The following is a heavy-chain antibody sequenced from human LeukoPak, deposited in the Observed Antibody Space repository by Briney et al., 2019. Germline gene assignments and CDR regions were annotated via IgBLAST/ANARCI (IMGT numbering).Heavy chain of an antibody. J-gene: IGHJ4*02. V-gene: IGHV4-59*01. CDR1: GGSISSYY. D-gene: IGHD4-17*01. CDR2: IYYSGST. Sequence: SETLSPTCTVSGGSISSYYWSWIRQPPGKGLEWIGYIYYSGSTNYNPSLKSRVTISVDTSKNQFSLKLSSVTAADTAVYYCARDLRGFDYWGQGTLVTVSS. CDR3: ARDLRGFDY.